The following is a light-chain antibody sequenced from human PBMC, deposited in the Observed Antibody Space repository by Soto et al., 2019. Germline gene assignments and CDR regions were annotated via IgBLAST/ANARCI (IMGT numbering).Light chain of an antibody. CDR2: GAS. J-gene: IGKJ1*01. V-gene: IGKV3-20*01. CDR3: QQYVGSPPTT. Sequence: DIVLTQSPATLSLSPGETATLSCRASQTIYNNYLAWYQQKPGQAPRLLIDGASNRATGIPDRFSGSGSGTDFTLTISRLEPEDFAIYYCQQYVGSPPTTFGQGTKVEI. CDR1: QTIYNNY.